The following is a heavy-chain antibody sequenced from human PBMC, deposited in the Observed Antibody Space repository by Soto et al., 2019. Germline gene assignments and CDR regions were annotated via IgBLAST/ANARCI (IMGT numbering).Heavy chain of an antibody. CDR3: AREGCSRSSCYLDY. CDR2: ISSYNGNT. J-gene: IGHJ4*02. CDR1: GYTFTSYG. V-gene: IGHV1-18*01. D-gene: IGHD2-2*01. Sequence: ASVKISCKASGYTFTSYGISWVRQAPGQGLEWMRWISSYNGNTNYAQKLQGRVTMTTDTSTSTAYMELRSLRSDDTAVYYCAREGCSRSSCYLDYWAQGTRITVAS.